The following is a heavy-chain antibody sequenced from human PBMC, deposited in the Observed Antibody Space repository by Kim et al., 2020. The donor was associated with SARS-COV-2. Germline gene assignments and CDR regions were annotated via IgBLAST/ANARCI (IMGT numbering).Heavy chain of an antibody. CDR3: ARGPMTTAVDY. J-gene: IGHJ4*02. CDR2: IYYSGST. Sequence: SETLSLTCTVSGGSISSYYWSWIRQPPGKGLEWIGCIYYSGSTNYNRSLKSRVTISVDTSKNQFSMKLSSVTAADTAVYYFARGPMTTAVDYWGQGTLVTVSS. CDR1: GGSISSYY. D-gene: IGHD4-17*01. V-gene: IGHV4-59*01.